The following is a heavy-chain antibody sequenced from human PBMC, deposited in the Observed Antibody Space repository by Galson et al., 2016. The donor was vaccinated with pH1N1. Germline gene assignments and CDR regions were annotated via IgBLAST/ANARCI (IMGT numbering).Heavy chain of an antibody. CDR1: GFSLSTSGMG. V-gene: IGHV2-5*02. CDR3: ARNGYGDYVGYFDY. D-gene: IGHD4-17*01. Sequence: PALVKPTQTLTLTCTFSGFSLSTSGMGVGWIRQPPGKALEWLALIYWDVDKRYSPSLKSRLTITKDTSKNQVVLTMTNMDPVDTATYYCARNGYGDYVGYFDYWGQGTLVTVSS. J-gene: IGHJ4*02. CDR2: IYWDVDK.